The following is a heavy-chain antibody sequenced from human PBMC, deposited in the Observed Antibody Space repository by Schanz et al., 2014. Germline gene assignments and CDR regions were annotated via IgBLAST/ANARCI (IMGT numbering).Heavy chain of an antibody. CDR3: ARTGYDPSLTH. Sequence: QVPLVQSGAEVKKPGSSVKVSCKASGDTFSSYTINWVRHAPGQGLEWMGRIIPITGITNYAQKFQGRVPFAADKSTSTAFLEVNSLRSEDTAVYYCARTGYDPSLTHWGQGTLVTVSS. J-gene: IGHJ4*02. CDR2: IIPITGIT. D-gene: IGHD5-12*01. CDR1: GDTFSSYT. V-gene: IGHV1-69*02.